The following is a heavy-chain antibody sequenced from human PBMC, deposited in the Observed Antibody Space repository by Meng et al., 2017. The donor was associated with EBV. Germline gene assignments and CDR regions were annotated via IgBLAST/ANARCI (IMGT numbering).Heavy chain of an antibody. J-gene: IGHJ5*02. CDR2: IHYSGST. Sequence: QVQLLASGPVLLKASEHLSLTCTVSGASVSDYYWSWFRQPPGKGLEWIGYIHYSGSTYYTPSLKSRITISVDMSRNQFSLRLTSVTSADMAVYYCARVNSDCGGVMCYKGWFDPWGQGTLVTVSS. V-gene: IGHV4-59*08. CDR1: GASVSDYY. D-gene: IGHD2-21*01. CDR3: ARVNSDCGGVMCYKGWFDP.